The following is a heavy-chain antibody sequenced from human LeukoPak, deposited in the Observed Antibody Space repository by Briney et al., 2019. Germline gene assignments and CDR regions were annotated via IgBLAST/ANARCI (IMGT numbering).Heavy chain of an antibody. Sequence: GGSLRLSCAASGFTFSNYWMSWVRQAPGKGLEWVSAISGSGGSTYYADSVKGRFTISRDNSKTTLFLHMNGLRAEDTAVYYCAKDPDCTSGVCYTFFDYWGQGTLVTVSS. CDR1: GFTFSNYW. J-gene: IGHJ4*02. CDR2: ISGSGGST. D-gene: IGHD2-8*01. V-gene: IGHV3-23*01. CDR3: AKDPDCTSGVCYTFFDY.